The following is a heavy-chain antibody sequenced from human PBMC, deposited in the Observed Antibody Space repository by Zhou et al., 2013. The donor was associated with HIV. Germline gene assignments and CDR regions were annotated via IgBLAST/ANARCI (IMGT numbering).Heavy chain of an antibody. V-gene: IGHV1-8*02. J-gene: IGHJ5*02. Sequence: QVQLVQSGAEVKKPGASVKVSCKGSGDTLSDSDINWVRQAAGQGLVWMGWMNPKSGNTGYAQQFKGRVTMTRDTSTNTAYMELSSLRSEDTAVYYCARDRTDYYDSSAYYPNWFDPWGQGTLVTVSS. CDR2: MNPKSGNT. CDR3: ARDRTDYYDSSAYYPNWFDP. D-gene: IGHD3-22*01. CDR1: GDTLSDSD.